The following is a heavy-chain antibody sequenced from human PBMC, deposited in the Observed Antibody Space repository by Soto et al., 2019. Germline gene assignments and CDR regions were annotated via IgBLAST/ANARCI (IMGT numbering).Heavy chain of an antibody. CDR2: IKSDGRST. D-gene: IGHD3-10*01. V-gene: IGHV3-74*01. CDR3: VRDDYGWGIDY. Sequence: EVQLVESGGGLVQPGGSLRLSCAASGFTFRSYWMHWVRQAPGKGLVWVSHIKSDGRSTTYADSVKGRFTLSRDNAKNTLYLQMNSLSAEDTAVYDCVRDDYGWGIDYWGQGTLVTVSS. J-gene: IGHJ4*02. CDR1: GFTFRSYW.